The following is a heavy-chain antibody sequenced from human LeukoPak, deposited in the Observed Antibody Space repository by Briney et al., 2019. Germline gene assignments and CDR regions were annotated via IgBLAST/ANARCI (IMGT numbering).Heavy chain of an antibody. Sequence: GGSLRLSCVTSGFTFSTYWMSWVRQAPGKGLEWVSAISGSGGSTYYADSVKGRFTISRDNSKNTLYLQMNSLRAEDTAVYYCAKERRYCGGDCYPIQIDYWGQGTLVTVSS. J-gene: IGHJ4*02. V-gene: IGHV3-23*01. CDR2: ISGSGGST. CDR3: AKERRYCGGDCYPIQIDY. D-gene: IGHD2-21*02. CDR1: GFTFSTYW.